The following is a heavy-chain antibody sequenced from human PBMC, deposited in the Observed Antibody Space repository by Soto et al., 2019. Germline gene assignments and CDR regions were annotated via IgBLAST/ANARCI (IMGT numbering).Heavy chain of an antibody. Sequence: GGSLRLSCAASGFTFSNAWMSWVRQAPGKGLEWVGRIKSKTDGGTTDYAAPVKGRFTISRDDSKNTLYLQMNSLKTEDTAVYYCTTDLRRVGSSSPFDYWGQGTLVTVSS. CDR1: GFTFSNAW. CDR2: IKSKTDGGTT. CDR3: TTDLRRVGSSSPFDY. J-gene: IGHJ4*02. V-gene: IGHV3-15*01. D-gene: IGHD6-6*01.